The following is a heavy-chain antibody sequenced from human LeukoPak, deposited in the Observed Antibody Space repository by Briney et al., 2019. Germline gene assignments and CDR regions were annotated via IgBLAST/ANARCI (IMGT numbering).Heavy chain of an antibody. CDR3: ARGWVKLNWFDP. Sequence: SETLSLTCTVSGGSISSYYWSWIRQPPGKGLEWIGYIYYSGSTNYNPSLKSRVTISVDTSKNQFSLKLSSVTAADTAVYYCARGWVKLNWFDPWGQGTLVTVSS. J-gene: IGHJ5*02. D-gene: IGHD1-7*01. V-gene: IGHV4-59*01. CDR1: GGSISSYY. CDR2: IYYSGST.